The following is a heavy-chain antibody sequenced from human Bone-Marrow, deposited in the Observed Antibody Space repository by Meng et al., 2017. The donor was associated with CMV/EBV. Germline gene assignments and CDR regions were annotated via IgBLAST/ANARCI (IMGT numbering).Heavy chain of an antibody. CDR1: GFSLSTSGVG. Sequence: SGPTLVKPTQTLTLTCTFSGFSLSTSGVGVGWIRQPPGKGLEWIGYIYYSGSTNYNPSLKSRVTISVDTSKNQFSLKLSSVTAADTAVYYCARSWSSGWYYFDYWGQGTLVTVSS. CDR3: ARSWSSGWYYFDY. J-gene: IGHJ4*02. CDR2: IYYSGST. V-gene: IGHV4-61*08. D-gene: IGHD6-19*01.